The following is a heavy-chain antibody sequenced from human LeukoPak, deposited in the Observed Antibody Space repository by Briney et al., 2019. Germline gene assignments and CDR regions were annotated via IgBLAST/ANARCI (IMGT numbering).Heavy chain of an antibody. CDR1: GFTFSSYG. CDR3: ARDRDIVATILDY. J-gene: IGHJ4*02. CDR2: ISYDGSNK. V-gene: IGHV3-30*03. D-gene: IGHD5-12*01. Sequence: PGRSLRLSCAASGFTFSSYGMHWVRQAPGKGLEWVAVISYDGSNKYYADSVKGRFTISRDNSKNTLYLQMNSLRAEDTAVYYCARDRDIVATILDYWGQGTLVTVSS.